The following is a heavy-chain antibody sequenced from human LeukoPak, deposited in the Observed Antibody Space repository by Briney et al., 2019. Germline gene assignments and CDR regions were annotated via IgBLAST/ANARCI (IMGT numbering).Heavy chain of an antibody. CDR3: AMTYSHESSAYVGPFDI. V-gene: IGHV3-30*03. Sequence: GGSLRLSCSASGFTFSNYAIHWARQAPGKGLEWVAFISYDGSNIDYAKSVRGRFTISRDSSKNELHLQMTNLRVEDTAVYYCAMTYSHESSAYVGPFDIWGQGTLVTVSS. CDR2: ISYDGSNI. CDR1: GFTFSNYA. D-gene: IGHD3-22*01. J-gene: IGHJ3*02.